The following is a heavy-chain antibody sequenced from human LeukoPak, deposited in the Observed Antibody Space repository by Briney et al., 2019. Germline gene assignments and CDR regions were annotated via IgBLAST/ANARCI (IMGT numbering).Heavy chain of an antibody. CDR1: GYTFTVYY. J-gene: IGHJ3*02. Sequence: ASVKVSCTASGYTFTVYYMHWVRQAPGQGLEWMGWINPNSGGTNYAQKFQGRVTMTRDTSISTAYMELSRLRSDDTAVYYCARGGPRQKDAFDIWGQGTMVTVSP. CDR2: INPNSGGT. CDR3: ARGGPRQKDAFDI. D-gene: IGHD3-10*01. V-gene: IGHV1-2*02.